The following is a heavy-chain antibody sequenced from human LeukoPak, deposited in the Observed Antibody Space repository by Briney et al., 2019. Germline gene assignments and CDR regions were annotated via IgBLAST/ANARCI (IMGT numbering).Heavy chain of an antibody. J-gene: IGHJ2*01. V-gene: IGHV3-30*18. D-gene: IGHD2-2*02. CDR1: GFTFSSYG. CDR3: AKDSTDSALYWYFDV. Sequence: GGSLRLSCAASGFTFSSYGLHWVRQAPGKGLEWVAVISDDGFNKYYADSVKGRFTISRDNSKKMLYLQMNSLRAEDTALYCCAKDSTDSALYWYFDVWGRGTLVSVSS. CDR2: ISDDGFNK.